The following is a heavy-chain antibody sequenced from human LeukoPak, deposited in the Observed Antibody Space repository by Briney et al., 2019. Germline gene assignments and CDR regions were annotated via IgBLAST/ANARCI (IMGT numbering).Heavy chain of an antibody. D-gene: IGHD6-6*01. CDR1: GYTFTGYY. V-gene: IGHV1-2*02. CDR2: INPNGGGT. J-gene: IGHJ4*02. Sequence: AASVKVSCKASGYTFTGYYMHWVRQAPGKGLEWMGWINPNGGGTNYAQTFQGRVTMTRDTSISTVYMELSRLRADDTAVYYCARDLGYSSSEYYFDYWGQGTLVTVSS. CDR3: ARDLGYSSSEYYFDY.